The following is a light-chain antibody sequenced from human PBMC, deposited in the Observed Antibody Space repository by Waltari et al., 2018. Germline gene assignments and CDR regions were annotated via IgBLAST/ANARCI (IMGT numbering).Light chain of an antibody. Sequence: QSVLTQPPSVSGAPGQRVTISCTGSSSNIGAGYDVHWYQQLPGTAPKLLIYVISDRPSGFPDLFSGSNSGTSASLAITGLQAEDEADYYFQSHDCCLSCSVVFGGGTKLTVL. CDR2: VIS. J-gene: IGLJ2*01. CDR1: SSNIGAGYD. CDR3: QSHDCCLSCSVV. V-gene: IGLV1-40*01.